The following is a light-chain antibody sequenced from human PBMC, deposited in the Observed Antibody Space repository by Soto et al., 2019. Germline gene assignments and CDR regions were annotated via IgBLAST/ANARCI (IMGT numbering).Light chain of an antibody. J-gene: IGKJ4*01. CDR1: QSISKY. V-gene: IGKV1-27*01. CDR3: QKYNSDPLT. CDR2: AAS. Sequence: DIEMTQSPYSLSASLGERVTITCRASQSISKYLEWYQQKPGKIPNLLIYAASTLQAGVPSRFSGSGSGTDVTLPISSLQPEDVEADYCQKYNSDPLTCGGGTKVDIK.